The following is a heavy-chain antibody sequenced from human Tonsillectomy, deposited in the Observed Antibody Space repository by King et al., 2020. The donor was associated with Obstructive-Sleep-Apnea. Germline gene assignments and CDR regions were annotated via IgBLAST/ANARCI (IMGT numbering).Heavy chain of an antibody. V-gene: IGHV1-69*18. D-gene: IGHD1-26*01. CDR1: GDTFSNNG. CDR3: ARVKGFSGSYYGFDY. J-gene: IGHJ4*02. Sequence: VQLVESGADVKRPGSSVKVSCKVSGDTFSNNGISWVRQAPGQGLEWMGTIIPIFATTNYAPKFQGRVTITADESTTTAYMELSSLLSEDTAIYYCARVKGFSGSYYGFDYWGQGSLVTVSS. CDR2: IIPIFATT.